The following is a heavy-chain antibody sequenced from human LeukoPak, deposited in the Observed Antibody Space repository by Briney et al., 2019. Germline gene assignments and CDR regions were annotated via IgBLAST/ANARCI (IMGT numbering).Heavy chain of an antibody. J-gene: IGHJ4*02. CDR3: AREASDILTGYYIDY. D-gene: IGHD3-9*01. CDR1: RGTFSSYA. Sequence: SVNVSCKASRGTFSSYAISWVRQAPGQGLEWMGGIIPIFGTANYAQKFQGRVTITADESTSTAYMELSSLRSEDTAVYYCAREASDILTGYYIDYWGQGTLVTVSS. V-gene: IGHV1-69*01. CDR2: IIPIFGTA.